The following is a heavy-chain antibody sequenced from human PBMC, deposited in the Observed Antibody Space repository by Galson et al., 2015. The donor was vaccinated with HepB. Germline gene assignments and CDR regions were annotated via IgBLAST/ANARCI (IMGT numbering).Heavy chain of an antibody. V-gene: IGHV3-30-3*01. J-gene: IGHJ1*01. Sequence: SLRLSCAASGFTFSTYAIHWVRQAPGKGLEWVAVISYDGSNKFYADSVKGRFTISRDNSKNTLYLQMHSLRADDTAVYYCARGNYSSSWYNLEYFLHWGQGTLVTVSS. D-gene: IGHD6-13*01. CDR1: GFTFSTYA. CDR3: ARGNYSSSWYNLEYFLH. CDR2: ISYDGSNK.